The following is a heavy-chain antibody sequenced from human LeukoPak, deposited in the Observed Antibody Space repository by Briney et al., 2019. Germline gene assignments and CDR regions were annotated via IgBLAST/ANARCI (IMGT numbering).Heavy chain of an antibody. CDR3: AREKGGTIYYYYGMDV. CDR2: ISAYNGNT. J-gene: IGHJ6*02. CDR1: GYTFTNCG. D-gene: IGHD1-14*01. Sequence: ASVKVSCKASGYTFTNCGISWVRQAPGQGLEWMGWISAYNGNTTYARKFQGRVTMTTDTSTSTAYMELRSLRSDDTAVYYCAREKGGTIYYYYGMDVWGQGTTVTVSS. V-gene: IGHV1-18*01.